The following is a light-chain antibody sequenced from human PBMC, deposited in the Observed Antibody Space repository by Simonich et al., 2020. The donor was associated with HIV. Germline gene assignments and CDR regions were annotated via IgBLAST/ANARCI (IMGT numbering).Light chain of an antibody. CDR2: RNN. CDR3: GTWDSSLSAGV. CDR1: SSNIGSDT. V-gene: IGLV1-44*01. Sequence: SVLTQPPSASGTPGQRVTISCSGSSSNIGSDTVNWYQQLPGTAPKLLIYRNNQRPSGVPDRFSGAKSGTSASLAISGLQSEDEADYYCGTWDSSLSAGVFGGGTKLTVL. J-gene: IGLJ3*02.